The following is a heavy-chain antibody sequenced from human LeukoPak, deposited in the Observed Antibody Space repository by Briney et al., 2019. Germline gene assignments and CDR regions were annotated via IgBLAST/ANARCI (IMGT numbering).Heavy chain of an antibody. CDR1: GYSISSGYY. CDR3: AGYCSGGSCYLDYGDYGTGVDY. J-gene: IGHJ4*02. D-gene: IGHD2-15*01. Sequence: PSETLSLTCTVSGYSISSGYYWGWIRQPPGKGLEWIGSIYYSGSTSYNPSLKSRVTISVDTYKNQFSLKLSSVTAADTAVYYCAGYCSGGSCYLDYGDYGTGVDYWGQGTLVTVSS. V-gene: IGHV4-38-2*02. CDR2: IYYSGST.